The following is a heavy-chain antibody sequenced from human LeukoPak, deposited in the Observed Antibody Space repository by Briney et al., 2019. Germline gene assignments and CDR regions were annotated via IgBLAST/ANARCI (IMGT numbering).Heavy chain of an antibody. D-gene: IGHD1-1*01. CDR1: RYTFTSYS. CDR3: ARRYLYYFDY. V-gene: IGHV1-46*01. J-gene: IGHJ4*02. CDR2: INSSGGST. Sequence: ASVKVSCKASRYTFTSYSMRWVRQAPGQGLEWMGIINSSGGSTSFAQKFQGRVTMTRDISTSTVYMELSSLRSEDTAVYYCARRYLYYFDYWGQGTLVTVSS.